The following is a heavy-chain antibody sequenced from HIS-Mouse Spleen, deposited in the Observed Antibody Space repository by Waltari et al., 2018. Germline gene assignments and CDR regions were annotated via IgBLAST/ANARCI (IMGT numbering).Heavy chain of an antibody. CDR1: GYPFTSYD. J-gene: IGHJ5*02. D-gene: IGHD5-18*01. CDR3: ARIGSHRRGYSYGYWFDP. V-gene: IGHV1-8*01. CDR2: MNPNSGNT. Sequence: QVQLVQSGAEVKKPGASVKVSCKASGYPFTSYDINWVRPATGQGLGWMGWMNPNSGNTGYAQKFQGRVTMTRNTSISTAYMELSSLRSEDTAVYYCARIGSHRRGYSYGYWFDPWGQGTLVTVSS.